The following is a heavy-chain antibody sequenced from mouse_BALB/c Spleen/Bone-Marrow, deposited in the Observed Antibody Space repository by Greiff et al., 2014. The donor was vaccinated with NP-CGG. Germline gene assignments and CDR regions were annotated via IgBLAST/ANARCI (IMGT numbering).Heavy chain of an antibody. J-gene: IGHJ3*02. CDR1: GFAFSSYD. Sequence: EVQRVESGGGLVKPGGSLKLSCAASGFAFSSYDMSWVRQTPEKRLEWVAYISSGGGSTYYADTVKGRFTISRDNAKNALYLQMSGLKSEDTAMYYCARQILRGFGYWGQGTPVTVSA. V-gene: IGHV5-12-1*01. D-gene: IGHD1-1*01. CDR3: ARQILRGFGY. CDR2: ISSGGGST.